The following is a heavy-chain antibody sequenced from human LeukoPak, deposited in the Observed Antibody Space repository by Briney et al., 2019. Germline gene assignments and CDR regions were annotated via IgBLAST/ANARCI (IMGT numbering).Heavy chain of an antibody. J-gene: IGHJ3*02. CDR2: IYYSGST. Sequence: SETLSLTCTVSGGSISSSSYYWGWIRQPPGKGMEWIGSIYYSGSTYYNPSLKSRVTISVDTSKNQFSLKLSSVTAADTAVYYCAIQKRSITGSKDAFYIWGQGTMVTVSS. CDR3: AIQKRSITGSKDAFYI. CDR1: GGSISSSSYY. D-gene: IGHD1-20*01. V-gene: IGHV4-39*01.